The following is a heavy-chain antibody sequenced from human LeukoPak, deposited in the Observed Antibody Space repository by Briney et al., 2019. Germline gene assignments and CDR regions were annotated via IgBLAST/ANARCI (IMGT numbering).Heavy chain of an antibody. CDR1: GYTFTGYY. J-gene: IGHJ4*02. Sequence: ASVKVSCKASGYTFTGYYMHWVRQAPGQGLEWMGWINPNSGGTNYAQKFQGRVTMTRDTSISTAYMELSRLRSDDTAVYYCARDLPYSSTWDYWGQGTLVTVSS. CDR3: ARDLPYSSTWDY. V-gene: IGHV1-2*02. D-gene: IGHD6-13*01. CDR2: INPNSGGT.